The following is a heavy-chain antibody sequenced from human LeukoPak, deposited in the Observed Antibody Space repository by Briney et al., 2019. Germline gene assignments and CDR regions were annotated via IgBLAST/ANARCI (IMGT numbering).Heavy chain of an antibody. CDR1: GGSITNYY. CDR3: ASNYGDYEDY. D-gene: IGHD4-17*01. Sequence: SETLSLTCTVSGGSITNYYWTWIRQPPGKGLEWIGYIYYGGSTNYNPSLKSRVTISVDTSKNQFSLKLSSVTAADTAVYYCASNYGDYEDYWGQGTLVTVSS. CDR2: IYYGGST. V-gene: IGHV4-59*12. J-gene: IGHJ4*02.